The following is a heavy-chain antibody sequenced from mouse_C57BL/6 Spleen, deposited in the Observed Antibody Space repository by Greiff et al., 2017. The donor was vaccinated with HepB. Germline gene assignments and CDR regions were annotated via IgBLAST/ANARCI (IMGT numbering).Heavy chain of an antibody. CDR1: GYTFTSYW. CDR2: IDPSDSYT. CDR3: VKRGITTVVDYFDY. J-gene: IGHJ2*01. V-gene: IGHV1-50*01. D-gene: IGHD1-1*01. Sequence: VQLQQPGAELVKPGASVKLSCKASGYTFTSYWMQWVKQRPGQGLEWIGEIDPSDSYTNYNQKFKGKATLTVDTSSSTAYMQLSSLTSEDSAVYYCVKRGITTVVDYFDYWGQGTTLTVSS.